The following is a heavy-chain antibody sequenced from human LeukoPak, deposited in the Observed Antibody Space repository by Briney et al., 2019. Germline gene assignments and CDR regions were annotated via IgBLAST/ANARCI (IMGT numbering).Heavy chain of an antibody. CDR1: GGTFNIYG. CDR3: AREAHGDYNYFDY. V-gene: IGHV1-69*06. J-gene: IGHJ4*02. Sequence: SVTVSFKSSGGTFNIYGITWVRQAPGQGLEWMGGIIPFFGRTYYSQKFQGRVTITSDTSASTVYMELSSLRSNDTALYYCAREAHGDYNYFDYWGQGTLVTVSS. CDR2: IIPFFGRT. D-gene: IGHD4-17*01.